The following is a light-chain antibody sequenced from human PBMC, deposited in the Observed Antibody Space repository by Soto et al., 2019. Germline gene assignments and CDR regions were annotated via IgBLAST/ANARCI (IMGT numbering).Light chain of an antibody. J-gene: IGKJ5*01. CDR2: AAS. Sequence: DIQMTQSPSSVSASVGDRVTITCRASQGISSWLAWYQQKPGKAPKLLIYAASSLQSGVPSRCSCSQYSPYFPLSISSLQPEDFATSYCQQAKRCSITFGPGTRLELK. V-gene: IGKV1-12*01. CDR3: QQAKRCSIT. CDR1: QGISSW.